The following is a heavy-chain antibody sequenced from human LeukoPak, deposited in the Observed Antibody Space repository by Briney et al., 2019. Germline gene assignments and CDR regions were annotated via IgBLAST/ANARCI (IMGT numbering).Heavy chain of an antibody. CDR3: ARTSSYRVETNVGFDY. CDR2: IYYSGST. V-gene: IGHV4-59*01. CDR1: GGSISSYY. D-gene: IGHD4-23*01. Sequence: KPLETLSLTCTVSGGSISSYYWSWIRQPPGKGLEWIGYIYYSGSTSYNPSLKSRVTISVDTSKNQFSLKLSSVTAADTAVYYCARTSSYRVETNVGFDYWGQGALVTVSS. J-gene: IGHJ4*02.